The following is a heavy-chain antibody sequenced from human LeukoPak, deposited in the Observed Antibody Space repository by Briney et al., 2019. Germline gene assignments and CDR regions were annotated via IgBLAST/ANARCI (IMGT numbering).Heavy chain of an antibody. CDR1: GFTFSNYA. V-gene: IGHV3-23*01. CDR3: AKWGSGSYYKGSFDY. J-gene: IGHJ4*02. D-gene: IGHD3-10*01. Sequence: PGGSLRLSCAASGFTFSNYAMSWVRQAPGKGLEWVSGISGGGDNTYYADSVKGRFTISRGNSKNTLYLQMYSLRVEDTAVYYCAKWGSGSYYKGSFDYWGQGTLVTVSS. CDR2: ISGGGDNT.